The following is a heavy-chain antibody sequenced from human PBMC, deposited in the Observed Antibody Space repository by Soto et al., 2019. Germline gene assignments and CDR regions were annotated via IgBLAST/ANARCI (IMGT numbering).Heavy chain of an antibody. CDR1: GFSFSTYS. D-gene: IGHD6-19*01. J-gene: IGHJ4*02. Sequence: EVQLLESGGVLVQPGGSLRLSFAASGFSFSTYSMSIFTMSLVRQAPGKGLEWVSSRSGSGGKAYYAYSVKGRFTISRNNYKNTVDLQMNSLSAEDTAFYYCAKDRGGFAGGWEYFDYWGQGHLVTVSS. CDR2: RSGSGGKA. CDR3: AKDRGGFAGGWEYFDY. V-gene: IGHV3-23*01.